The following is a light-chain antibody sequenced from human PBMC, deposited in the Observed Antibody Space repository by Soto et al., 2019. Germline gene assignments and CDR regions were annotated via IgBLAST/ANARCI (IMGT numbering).Light chain of an antibody. CDR3: EQYKDWPLT. CDR1: QSVSDN. CDR2: GAF. J-gene: IGKJ1*01. V-gene: IGKV3-15*01. Sequence: ILMKQSPVTLSVSQGESVPLSCRASQSVSDNLAWYQKKHGQAPSLLIYGAFTRATGVPARFSGAGSGTEFTSTISSLQSEDFELYYCEQYKDWPLTFGQGAKGDI.